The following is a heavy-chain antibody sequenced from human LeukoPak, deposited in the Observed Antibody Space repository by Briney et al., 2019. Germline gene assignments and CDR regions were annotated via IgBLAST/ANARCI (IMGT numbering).Heavy chain of an antibody. D-gene: IGHD4-11*01. J-gene: IGHJ6*03. V-gene: IGHV3-9*01. Sequence: PGRSLRLSCAASGFTFDDYAMHWVRHAPGKGLEWVSGISWNSGSIGYADSVKGRFTISRDDAKNSLYLQMNSLRAEDTAVYYCARVRDDYRGYYYYYMDVWGKGTTVTVSS. CDR2: ISWNSGSI. CDR3: ARVRDDYRGYYYYYMDV. CDR1: GFTFDDYA.